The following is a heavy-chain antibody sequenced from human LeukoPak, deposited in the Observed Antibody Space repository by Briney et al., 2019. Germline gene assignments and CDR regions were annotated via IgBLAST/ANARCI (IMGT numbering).Heavy chain of an antibody. Sequence: SETLSLTCTVSGGSISSHYWSWIRQPPGKGLEWIGYIYTSGSTNYNPSLKSRVTISVDTSKNQLSLKLSSVTAADTAVYYCAKVASETYSYYYMDVWGKGTTVTISS. J-gene: IGHJ6*03. CDR2: IYTSGST. CDR3: AKVASETYSYYYMDV. V-gene: IGHV4-4*08. CDR1: GGSISSHY. D-gene: IGHD2-15*01.